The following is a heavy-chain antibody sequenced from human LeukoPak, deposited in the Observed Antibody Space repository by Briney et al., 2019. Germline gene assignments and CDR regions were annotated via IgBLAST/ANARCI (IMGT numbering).Heavy chain of an antibody. CDR3: VRAPGVMITGQRFYP. CDR1: GLTFSSYW. J-gene: IGHJ5*02. CDR2: INSDGSST. Sequence: GGSLRLSCAASGLTFSSYWMHWVRQAPGKGLVWVSRINSDGSSTIYADSVKGRFTISRDNAKNTLYLQMNSLRAEDTAVYYCVRAPGVMITGQRFYPWGQGTLVTVSS. V-gene: IGHV3-74*01. D-gene: IGHD3-10*01.